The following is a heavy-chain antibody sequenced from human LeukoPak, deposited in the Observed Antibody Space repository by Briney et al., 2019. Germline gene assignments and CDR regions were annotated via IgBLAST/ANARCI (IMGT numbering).Heavy chain of an antibody. CDR1: GFTFDDYA. Sequence: GRSLRLSCAASGFTFDDYAMHWVRQAPGKGLEWVSGISWNSGSIGYADSVKGRFTISRDNAKNSLYLQMNSLRAEDTALYYCAKGRGYYFDYWGQGTLVTVSS. CDR3: AKGRGYYFDY. CDR2: ISWNSGSI. V-gene: IGHV3-9*01. D-gene: IGHD3-10*01. J-gene: IGHJ4*02.